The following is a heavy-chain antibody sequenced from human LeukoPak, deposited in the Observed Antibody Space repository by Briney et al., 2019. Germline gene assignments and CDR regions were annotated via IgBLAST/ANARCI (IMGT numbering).Heavy chain of an antibody. Sequence: SETLSLTCTVSGGSISSSSYYWGWIRQPPGKGLEWIGSIYYSGSTYYNPSLKSRVTISVDTSKNQFSLKLSSVTAADTAVYYCARESSLGDPGIAVVWGQGTLVTVSS. CDR1: GGSISSSSYY. CDR2: IYYSGST. V-gene: IGHV4-39*07. D-gene: IGHD6-19*01. J-gene: IGHJ4*02. CDR3: ARESSLGDPGIAVV.